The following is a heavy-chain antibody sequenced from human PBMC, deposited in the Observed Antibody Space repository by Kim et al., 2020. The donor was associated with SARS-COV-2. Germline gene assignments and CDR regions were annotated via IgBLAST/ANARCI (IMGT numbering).Heavy chain of an antibody. CDR2: T. CDR3: AKGGFWEWLFP. D-gene: IGHD3-3*01. J-gene: IGHJ5*02. Sequence: TYSADSVQGRFTISRDKSKSTLFLQMNSLRAEDTAVYYCAKGGFWEWLFPWGQGTLVTVSS. V-gene: IGHV3-23*01.